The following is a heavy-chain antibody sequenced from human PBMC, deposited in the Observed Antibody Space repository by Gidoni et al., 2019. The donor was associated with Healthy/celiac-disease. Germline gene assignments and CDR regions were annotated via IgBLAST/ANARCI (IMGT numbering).Heavy chain of an antibody. CDR1: GFTFDDYA. D-gene: IGHD5-12*01. Sequence: EVQLVESGGGLVQPGRSLRLSCAASGFTFDDYAMHWVRQAPGKGLAWVSGISWNSGSIGYADSVKGRFTISRDNAKNSLYLQMNSLRAEDTALYYCAKDMRATIPSHYFDYWGQGTLVTVSS. J-gene: IGHJ4*02. CDR3: AKDMRATIPSHYFDY. CDR2: ISWNSGSI. V-gene: IGHV3-9*01.